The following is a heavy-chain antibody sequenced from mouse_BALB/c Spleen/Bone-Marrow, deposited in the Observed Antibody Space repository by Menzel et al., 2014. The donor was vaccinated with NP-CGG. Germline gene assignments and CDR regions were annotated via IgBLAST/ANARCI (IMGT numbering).Heavy chain of an antibody. Sequence: EVKVVESGGGLVQPGGSLKLSCATSGFTFSDYYTYWVRQTPEKRLEWVAYISNGGGSTYYPDTVKGRFTISRDNAKNTLYLQMSRLKSEDTAMYYCARHDGYRTWFAYWGQGTLVTVSA. D-gene: IGHD2-3*01. CDR2: ISNGGGST. J-gene: IGHJ3*01. V-gene: IGHV5-12*02. CDR1: GFTFSDYY. CDR3: ARHDGYRTWFAY.